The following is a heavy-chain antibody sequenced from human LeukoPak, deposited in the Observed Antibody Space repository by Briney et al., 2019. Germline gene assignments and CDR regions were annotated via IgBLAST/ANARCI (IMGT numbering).Heavy chain of an antibody. CDR3: ARYSPIGEDFDY. J-gene: IGHJ4*02. D-gene: IGHD3-10*01. CDR2: IYYSGST. V-gene: IGHV4-39*07. CDR1: GGSISSDSYY. Sequence: PSETLSLTCSVSGGSISSDSYYWGWIRQPPGKGLEWLGSIYYSGSTYYNPSLKIRVTISVDTSKNQFSLKLSSVTAADTAVYYCARYSPIGEDFDYWGQGTLVTVSS.